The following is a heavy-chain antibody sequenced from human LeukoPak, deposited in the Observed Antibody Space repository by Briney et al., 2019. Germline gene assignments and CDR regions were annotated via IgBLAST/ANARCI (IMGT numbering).Heavy chain of an antibody. Sequence: AAVKVSCKASGYTFTSYGISWVRQAPGQGLEWMGWISAFNGNTNYAQKLQGRVTMTTDTSTSTAYMELRSLRSDDTAVYYCARFSAPGIVLDYWGQGTLVTVSS. CDR2: ISAFNGNT. CDR1: GYTFTSYG. CDR3: ARFSAPGIVLDY. D-gene: IGHD2/OR15-2a*01. V-gene: IGHV1-18*01. J-gene: IGHJ4*02.